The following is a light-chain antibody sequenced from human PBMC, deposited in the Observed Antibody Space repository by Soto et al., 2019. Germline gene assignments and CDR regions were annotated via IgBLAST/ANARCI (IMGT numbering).Light chain of an antibody. CDR2: GAS. V-gene: IGKV3-20*01. J-gene: IGKJ1*01. CDR1: QSVSSRS. Sequence: IVLTQSPGTLSSSPGERATLSRRASQSVSSRSLAWYQQKPGQDPRLLIYGASNRATGIPDRFSGGGSGTDFNLTISRLQSEDLAVYHCQQYNKWTQTFGQGTKVDIK. CDR3: QQYNKWTQT.